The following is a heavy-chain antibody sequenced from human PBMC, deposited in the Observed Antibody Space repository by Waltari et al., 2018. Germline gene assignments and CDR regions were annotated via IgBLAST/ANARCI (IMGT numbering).Heavy chain of an antibody. CDR3: ARRVSTKGAFEV. D-gene: IGHD5-12*01. V-gene: IGHV1-69*02. Sequence: QVQLVQSGDEVKQPGSSVKVSCKSSGGPFRSVGLHWLRQAPGQGLEWMGKIIPMPGITDYEQKFQGRLRITADRSTTTGYMELRSLGSEDTAIYYCARRVSTKGAFEVWGRGTLVTVSP. CDR2: IIPMPGIT. CDR1: GGPFRSVG. J-gene: IGHJ3*01.